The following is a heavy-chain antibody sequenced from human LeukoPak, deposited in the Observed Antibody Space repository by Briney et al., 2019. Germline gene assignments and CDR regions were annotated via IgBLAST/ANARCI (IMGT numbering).Heavy chain of an antibody. V-gene: IGHV3-30*02. Sequence: PGGSLRLSCAASGFTFSSYGMHWVRQAPGKGLEWVAFIRYDGSNKYYADSVKGRFTISRDNSKNTLYLQMNSLRAEDTAVYYCAKSPMYSSSWYYYYYYGMDVWDQGTTVTVSS. CDR1: GFTFSSYG. J-gene: IGHJ6*02. CDR2: IRYDGSNK. CDR3: AKSPMYSSSWYYYYYYGMDV. D-gene: IGHD6-13*01.